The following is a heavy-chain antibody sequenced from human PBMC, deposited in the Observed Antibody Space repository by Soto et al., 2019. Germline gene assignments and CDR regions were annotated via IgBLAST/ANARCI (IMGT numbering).Heavy chain of an antibody. CDR1: GFTFSHYY. V-gene: IGHV3-11*05. J-gene: IGHJ6*01. CDR2: ISSSAHYT. Sequence: QVQLVESGGGLVKPAGSLILACAASGFTFSHYYLSWIRQPPGKGLEWVSYISSSAHYTKNAHSVHGRFTIARDNAKNSPYLQMNSLIAVDTAVYYCARELDGIDVWGKGTTVTVSS. CDR3: ARELDGIDV. D-gene: IGHD3-3*02.